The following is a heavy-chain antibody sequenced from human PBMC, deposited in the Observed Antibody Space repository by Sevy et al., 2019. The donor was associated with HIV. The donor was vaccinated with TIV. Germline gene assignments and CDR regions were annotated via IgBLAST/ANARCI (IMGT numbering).Heavy chain of an antibody. CDR2: ISYDGSNK. D-gene: IGHD4-17*01. J-gene: IGHJ4*02. V-gene: IGHV3-30*18. CDR1: GFTFSSYG. CDR3: AKQLYAYGDNFDY. Sequence: GGSLRLSCAASGFTFSSYGMHWVRQAPGNGLEWVAVISYDGSNKYYADSVKGRFTISRDNSKNTLYLQMNSLRAEDTAVYYCAKQLYAYGDNFDYWGQGTLVTVSS.